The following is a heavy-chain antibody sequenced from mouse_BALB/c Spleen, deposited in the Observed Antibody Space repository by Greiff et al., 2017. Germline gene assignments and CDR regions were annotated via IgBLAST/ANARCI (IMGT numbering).Heavy chain of an antibody. V-gene: IGHV3-6*02. J-gene: IGHJ1*01. Sequence: ESGPGLVKPSQSLSLTCSVTGYSITSGYYWNWIRQFPGNKLEWMGYISYDGSNNYNPSLKNRISITRDTSKNQFFLKLNSVTTEDTATYYCARIGDYPYWYFDVWGAGTTVTVSS. CDR1: GYSITSGYY. CDR3: ARIGDYPYWYFDV. CDR2: ISYDGSN. D-gene: IGHD2-4*01.